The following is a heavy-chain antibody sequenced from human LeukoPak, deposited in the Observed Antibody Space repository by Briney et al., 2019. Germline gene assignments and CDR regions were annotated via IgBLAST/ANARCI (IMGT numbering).Heavy chain of an antibody. CDR1: GFTFSSYS. D-gene: IGHD4-17*01. Sequence: TGGSLRLSCAASGFTFSSYSMNWVRQAPGKGLEWVSSISSSSSYIYYADSVKGRFTISRDNSKNTLYLQMNSLRTEDTAVYYCAKGGDYGDLGYYFDYWGQGTLVTVSS. J-gene: IGHJ4*02. CDR3: AKGGDYGDLGYYFDY. CDR2: ISSSSSYI. V-gene: IGHV3-21*01.